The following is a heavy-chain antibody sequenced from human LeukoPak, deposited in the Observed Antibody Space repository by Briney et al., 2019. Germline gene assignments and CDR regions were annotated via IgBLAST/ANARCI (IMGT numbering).Heavy chain of an antibody. CDR2: ISYEGRNK. CDR1: GFTFRSYA. D-gene: IGHD2-2*01. CDR3: ARDAGSSTSSGKYYYYYGMDV. J-gene: IGHJ6*02. V-gene: IGHV3-30*04. Sequence: GGSLRLSCAASGFTFRSYAMHWVRQAPGKGLEWVAVISYEGRNKYYAASAKGRFNISRDNSTNTLYPQLSCLSAEDTAVYYCARDAGSSTSSGKYYYYYGMDVWGQGTTVTVSS.